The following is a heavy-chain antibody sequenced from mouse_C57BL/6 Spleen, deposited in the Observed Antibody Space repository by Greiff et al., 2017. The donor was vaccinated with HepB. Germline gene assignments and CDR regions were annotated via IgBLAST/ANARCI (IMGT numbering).Heavy chain of an antibody. D-gene: IGHD2-4*01. CDR3: ARGDYDYDGYYFDY. Sequence: VQLKESGPGLVKPSQSLSLTCSVTGYSITSGYYWNWIRQFPGNKLEWMGYISYDGSNNYNPSLKNRISITRKTSKNQFFLKLNSVTTEDTATYYCARGDYDYDGYYFDYWGQGTTLTVSS. CDR2: ISYDGSN. V-gene: IGHV3-6*01. J-gene: IGHJ2*01. CDR1: GYSITSGYY.